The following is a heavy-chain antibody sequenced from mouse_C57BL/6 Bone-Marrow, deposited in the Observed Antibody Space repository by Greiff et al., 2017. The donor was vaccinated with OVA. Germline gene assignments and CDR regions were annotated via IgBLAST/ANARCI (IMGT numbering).Heavy chain of an antibody. V-gene: IGHV5-16*01. CDR1: GFTFSDYY. CDR3: ARDQSPYWYFDV. Sequence: EVQRVESEGGLVQPGSSMKLSCTASGFTFSDYYMAWVRQVPEKGLEWVANINYDGSSTYYLDSLKSRFIISRDNAKNILYLQMSSLKSEDTATYYCARDQSPYWYFDVWGTGTTVTVSS. CDR2: INYDGSST. J-gene: IGHJ1*03.